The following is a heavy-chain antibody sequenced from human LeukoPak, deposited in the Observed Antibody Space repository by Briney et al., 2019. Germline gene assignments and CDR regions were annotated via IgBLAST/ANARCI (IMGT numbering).Heavy chain of an antibody. CDR3: ARDTAYYDFWSGYRCSGGSCYPVGPFDY. V-gene: IGHV3-30-3*01. CDR2: ISYDGSNK. D-gene: IGHD3-3*01. Sequence: GGSLRLSCAASGFTFSSYAMHWVRQAPGKGLEWVAVISYDGSNKYYADSVKGRFTISRDNSKNTLYLQMNSLRAEDTAVYYCARDTAYYDFWSGYRCSGGSCYPVGPFDYWGQGTLVTVSS. J-gene: IGHJ4*02. CDR1: GFTFSSYA.